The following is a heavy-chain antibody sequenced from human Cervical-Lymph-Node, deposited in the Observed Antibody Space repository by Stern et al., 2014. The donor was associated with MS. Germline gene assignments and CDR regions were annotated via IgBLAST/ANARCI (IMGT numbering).Heavy chain of an antibody. J-gene: IGHJ6*02. CDR3: ARDRDYDPNGMDV. Sequence: EVQLVESGGGLVQPGGSLRLSCAASGFTFSTYAMSWVRQAPGKGLQWVSTISVTGRSTYYADSGKGRFIISRDNSNNTLYLQVNSLRAEDTAIYYCARDRDYDPNGMDVWGQGATVTVSS. CDR1: GFTFSTYA. V-gene: IGHV3-23*04. CDR2: ISVTGRST. D-gene: IGHD3-16*01.